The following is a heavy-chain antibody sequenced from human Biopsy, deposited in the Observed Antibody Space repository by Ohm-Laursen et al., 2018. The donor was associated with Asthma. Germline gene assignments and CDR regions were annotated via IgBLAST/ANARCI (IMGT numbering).Heavy chain of an antibody. CDR3: ARASVAASSNWFDP. D-gene: IGHD6-19*01. CDR2: IHYSGST. V-gene: IGHV4-30-4*01. J-gene: IGHJ5*02. CDR1: SSSIKTDDHY. Sequence: TLSLTSTVSSSSIKTDDHYWSWLRQPPGKGLEWIGFIHYSGSTSYNTSLKGGVTISVDKSKNQFSLKLSSVTAADTAVYYCARASVAASSNWFDPWGQGTLVTVSS.